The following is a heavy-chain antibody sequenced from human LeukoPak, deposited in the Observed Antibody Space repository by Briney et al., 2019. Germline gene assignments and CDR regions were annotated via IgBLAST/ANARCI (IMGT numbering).Heavy chain of an antibody. CDR3: ASFWSGYYSVDY. CDR2: INHSGST. J-gene: IGHJ4*02. D-gene: IGHD3-3*01. V-gene: IGHV4-34*01. Sequence: PSKTLSLTCAVYGGSFSGYYWSWIRQPPGKGLEWIGEINHSGSTNYNPSLKSRVTISVDTSKNQFSLKLSSVTAADTAVYYCASFWSGYYSVDYWGQGTLVTVSS. CDR1: GGSFSGYY.